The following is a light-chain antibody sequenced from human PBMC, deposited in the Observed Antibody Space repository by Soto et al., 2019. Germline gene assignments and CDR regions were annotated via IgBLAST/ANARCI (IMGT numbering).Light chain of an antibody. V-gene: IGLV2-14*03. CDR1: SSDVGGYNY. J-gene: IGLJ1*01. CDR3: ESYDSSLSGFYV. CDR2: DDS. Sequence: QSVLTQPASVSGSPGQSITISCTGTSSDVGGYNYVSWYQHHPGTAPKLIIYDDSNRPSGVPDRFSGSKSGTSASLAITGLQAEDEADYYCESYDSSLSGFYVFGTGTKVTVL.